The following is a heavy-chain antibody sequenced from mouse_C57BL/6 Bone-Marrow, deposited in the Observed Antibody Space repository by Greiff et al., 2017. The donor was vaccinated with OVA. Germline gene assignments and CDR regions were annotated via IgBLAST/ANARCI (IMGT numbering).Heavy chain of an antibody. Sequence: VQLKESGGDLVKPGGSLKLSCAASGFTFSSYGMSWVRQTPDKRLEWVATISSGGSYSYYPDSVKGRFTISRDNAKNTLYLQMSSLKSEDTAMYYCARRTTVVAHYYAMDDWGQGTSVTVSS. D-gene: IGHD1-1*01. V-gene: IGHV5-6*01. CDR1: GFTFSSYG. CDR2: ISSGGSYS. J-gene: IGHJ4*01. CDR3: ARRTTVVAHYYAMDD.